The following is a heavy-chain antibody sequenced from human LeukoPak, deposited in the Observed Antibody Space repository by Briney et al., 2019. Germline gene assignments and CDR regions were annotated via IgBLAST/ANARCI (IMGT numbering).Heavy chain of an antibody. V-gene: IGHV3-7*01. Sequence: PGGSLRLSCVASGFIFSDYWMTWVRQAPGKGLEWVANVKLDGSEKYYVDSLKGRFTISKDNGKNSLFLQMNSLRVDDTAVYYCARDTVNGPFVISLDLWGQGVLVTVSS. CDR3: ARDTVNGPFVISLDL. CDR2: VKLDGSEK. D-gene: IGHD2-8*01. CDR1: GFIFSDYW. J-gene: IGHJ5*02.